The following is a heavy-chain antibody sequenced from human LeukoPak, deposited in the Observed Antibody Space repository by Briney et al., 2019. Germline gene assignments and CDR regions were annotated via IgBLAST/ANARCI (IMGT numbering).Heavy chain of an antibody. D-gene: IGHD4-17*01. V-gene: IGHV3-74*01. CDR1: GFSFSSYW. CDR2: IDNDGSPT. Sequence: GGSLRLSCTASGFSFSSYWMHWVRQAPGKGLVWVSRIDNDGSPTIYADSVEGRFTISRDNAKNTLYLQMNSLRAEDTAVYYCARTSGDYHTFDIWGQGTTVTVSS. J-gene: IGHJ3*02. CDR3: ARTSGDYHTFDI.